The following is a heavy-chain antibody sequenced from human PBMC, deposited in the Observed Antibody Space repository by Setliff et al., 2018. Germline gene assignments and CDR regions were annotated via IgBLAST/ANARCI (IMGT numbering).Heavy chain of an antibody. CDR1: GGTFSSYA. Sequence: ASVKVSCKASGGTFSSYAISWVRQAPGQGLEWMGRINPNSGGTNYAQKFQGWVTMTRDTSISTAYMELSSLRSEDTAVYYCARASVASKLGFYYYVMDVWGQGTTVTVSS. J-gene: IGHJ6*02. CDR2: INPNSGGT. CDR3: ARASVASKLGFYYYVMDV. V-gene: IGHV1-2*04. D-gene: IGHD2-15*01.